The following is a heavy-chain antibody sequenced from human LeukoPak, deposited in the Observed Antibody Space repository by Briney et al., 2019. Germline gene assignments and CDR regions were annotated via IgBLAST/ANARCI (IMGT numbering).Heavy chain of an antibody. CDR1: GYTFTSYY. V-gene: IGHV1-46*01. CDR3: ARVRTRYSSSWYDYDY. Sequence: ASVKVSCKASGYTFTSYYMHWVRQAPGQGLEWMGIINPSGGSTSYAQKFQGRVTMTRDTSTSTVYMELRSLRSDDTAVYYCARVRTRYSSSWYDYDYWGQGTLVTVSS. J-gene: IGHJ4*02. D-gene: IGHD6-13*01. CDR2: INPSGGST.